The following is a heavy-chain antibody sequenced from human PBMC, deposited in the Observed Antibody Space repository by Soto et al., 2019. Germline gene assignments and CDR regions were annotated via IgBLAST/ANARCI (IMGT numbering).Heavy chain of an antibody. D-gene: IGHD1-1*01. CDR3: AHRAGLQGNWNGGYFDF. V-gene: IGHV2-5*02. CDR1: GFSLSTSGVG. CDR2: IYWDDDK. J-gene: IGHJ4*02. Sequence: QITLKESGPTRVKPTQTLTLTCTFSGFSLSTSGVGVGWIRQPPGKALERLALIYWDDDKRYSPSLKSRLTITKDTSKNPVVLTMTNIDPVDTATYYCAHRAGLQGNWNGGYFDFWGQGAQVTVSS.